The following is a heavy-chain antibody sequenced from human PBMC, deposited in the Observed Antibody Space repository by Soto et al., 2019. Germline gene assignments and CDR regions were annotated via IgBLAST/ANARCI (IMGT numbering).Heavy chain of an antibody. D-gene: IGHD3-10*01. J-gene: IGHJ4*02. V-gene: IGHV3-23*01. Sequence: GGSLRLSCAASGFTFSSYAMSWVRQAPGKGLEWVSAISGSGGSTYYADSVKGRFTISRDNSKNTLYLQMNSLRAEDTAVYYCAKDEYYGSGSYYNGPFDYWGQGTLVTVSS. CDR3: AKDEYYGSGSYYNGPFDY. CDR2: ISGSGGST. CDR1: GFTFSSYA.